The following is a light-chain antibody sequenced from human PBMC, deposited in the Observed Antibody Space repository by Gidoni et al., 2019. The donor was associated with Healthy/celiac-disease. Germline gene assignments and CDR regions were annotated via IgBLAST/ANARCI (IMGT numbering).Light chain of an antibody. CDR3: QQYDNLPIT. CDR2: DAS. CDR1: QDISNY. J-gene: IGKJ5*01. Sequence: DIQMTQSPSSLSASVGDRVTITCQASQDISNYLNWYQQKPGKAPKLLIYDASNLETGVPSRFSGSGSGTDFTFTNSSLQPEDIATYYCQQYDNLPITLGQGTRLEIK. V-gene: IGKV1-33*01.